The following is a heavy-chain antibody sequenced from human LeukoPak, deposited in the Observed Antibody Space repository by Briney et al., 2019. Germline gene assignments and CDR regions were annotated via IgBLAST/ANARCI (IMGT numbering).Heavy chain of an antibody. CDR1: GLTFSSHW. CDR3: VRDPSGSGFAFDS. CDR2: IWFDGSNK. Sequence: GGSLRLSCAASGLTFSSHWMHWVRQAPGKGLEWVAFIWFDGSNKHYADSVKGRSTISRDNSEDTLYLQMNSLRAEDTAVYYCVRDPSGSGFAFDSWGQGALVTVSS. J-gene: IGHJ4*02. V-gene: IGHV3-33*08. D-gene: IGHD1-1*01.